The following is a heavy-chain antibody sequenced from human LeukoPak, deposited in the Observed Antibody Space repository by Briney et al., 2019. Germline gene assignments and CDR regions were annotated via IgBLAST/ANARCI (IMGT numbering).Heavy chain of an antibody. D-gene: IGHD3-3*01. V-gene: IGHV4-39*07. CDR1: GGSISSSSYY. Sequence: SETLSLTCSVSGGSISSSSYYWGWIRQPPGKGLEWIGSIYYSGSTYYNPSLKSRVTISVDRSKNQFSLKLSSVTAADTAVYYCARDFPFNDFWSGSFDYWGQGTLVTVSS. J-gene: IGHJ4*02. CDR3: ARDFPFNDFWSGSFDY. CDR2: IYYSGST.